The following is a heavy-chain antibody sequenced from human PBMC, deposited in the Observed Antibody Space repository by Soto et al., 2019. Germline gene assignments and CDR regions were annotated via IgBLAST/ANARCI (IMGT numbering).Heavy chain of an antibody. CDR2: IIPIFGTA. V-gene: IGHV1-69*01. J-gene: IGHJ4*02. Sequence: QVQLVQSGAEVKKPGSSVMVSCKASGGTFSSYAISWVRQAPGQGLEWMGGIIPIFGTANYAQKFQGRVTITADESTSTAYMELSSLRSEDTAVYYCAREPQGAAAPGLVDYWGQGTLVTVSS. D-gene: IGHD6-13*01. CDR3: AREPQGAAAPGLVDY. CDR1: GGTFSSYA.